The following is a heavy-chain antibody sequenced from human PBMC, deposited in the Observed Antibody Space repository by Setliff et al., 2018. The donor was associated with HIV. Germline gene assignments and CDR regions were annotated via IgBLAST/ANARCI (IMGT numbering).Heavy chain of an antibody. CDR1: GFTFNHYA. CDR2: ISYDGSIK. D-gene: IGHD1-26*01. Sequence: PGGSLRLSCASSGFTFNHYALHWARQAPGKGLEWVGLISYDGSIKVYADSIKGRFTISRDNSNNTLFLQMDSLTIEDTAVYYCARPKLLVVPTTYLEFWGPGTVVTVSS. V-gene: IGHV3-30-3*01. J-gene: IGHJ4*02. CDR3: ARPKLLVVPTTYLEF.